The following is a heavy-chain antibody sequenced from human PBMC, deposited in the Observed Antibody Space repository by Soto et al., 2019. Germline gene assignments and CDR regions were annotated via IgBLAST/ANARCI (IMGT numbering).Heavy chain of an antibody. V-gene: IGHV4-4*02. CDR2: IFHTGNT. D-gene: IGHD3-22*01. J-gene: IGHJ4*02. CDR3: ARNLFDSRGYPPEV. CDR1: GFSISSGKW. Sequence: SETLSLTCTISGFSISSGKWWSWFRQPPGEGLEWIGEIFHTGNTDYKPSLKSRVSILVDKSKNQFSLNLDSVTAADTAVYYWARNLFDSRGYPPEVWGQGILVTVSS.